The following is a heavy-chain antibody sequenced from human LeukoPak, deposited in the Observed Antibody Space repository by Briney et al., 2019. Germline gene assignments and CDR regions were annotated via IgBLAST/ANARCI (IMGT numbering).Heavy chain of an antibody. D-gene: IGHD2-2*01. CDR2: INHSGST. J-gene: IGHJ6*02. Sequence: SETLSLTCAVYGGSFSGYYWSWIRQPPGKGLEWIGEINHSGSTNYNPSLKSRVTISVDTSKNQFSLKLSSVTAADTAVYYCARGVGYCSSTSCSLRGAYYYYGMDVWGQGTTVTVSS. CDR3: ARGVGYCSSTSCSLRGAYYYYGMDV. CDR1: GGSFSGYY. V-gene: IGHV4-34*01.